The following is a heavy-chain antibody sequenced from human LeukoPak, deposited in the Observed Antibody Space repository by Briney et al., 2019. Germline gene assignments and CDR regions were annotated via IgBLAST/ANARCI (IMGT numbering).Heavy chain of an antibody. CDR3: AKDRDTGYSYGSRNFDY. Sequence: GGSLRLSCAASGFTVSSDYMSWVRQAPGKGLEWVSAISGSGGSTYYADSVKGRFTISRDNSKNTLYLQMNSLRAEDTAVYYCAKDRDTGYSYGSRNFDYWGQGTLVTVSS. J-gene: IGHJ4*02. V-gene: IGHV3-23*01. CDR1: GFTVSSDY. CDR2: ISGSGGST. D-gene: IGHD5-18*01.